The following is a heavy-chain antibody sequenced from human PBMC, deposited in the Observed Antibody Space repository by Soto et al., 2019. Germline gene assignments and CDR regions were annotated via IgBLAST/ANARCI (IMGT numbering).Heavy chain of an antibody. D-gene: IGHD6-19*01. CDR3: ARADSRKGYSSGWYYCDY. J-gene: IGHJ4*02. V-gene: IGHV1-69*02. Sequence: QVQLVQSGAEVKKPGSSVKVSCKASGGTFSSYTISWVRQAPGQGLEWMGRIIPILGIANYAQKFQGRVTITADKSTSTAYMELSSLRSEDTAVYYCARADSRKGYSSGWYYCDYWGQGTLVTVSS. CDR2: IIPILGIA. CDR1: GGTFSSYT.